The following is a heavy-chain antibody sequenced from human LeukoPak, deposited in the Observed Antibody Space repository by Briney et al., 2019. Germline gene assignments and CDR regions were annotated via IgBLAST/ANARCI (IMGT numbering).Heavy chain of an antibody. Sequence: PSETLSLTCTVSGDSIGNYYWSWIRQPPGKGLEWIGYIYYSGNTDYNPSLKSRVTISVDTSKNQFSLRLNSVTAADTAVYYCARYRNEALFAFDIWGQGTMVTVSS. CDR3: ARYRNEALFAFDI. CDR2: IYYSGNT. V-gene: IGHV4-59*01. J-gene: IGHJ3*02. D-gene: IGHD1-14*01. CDR1: GDSIGNYY.